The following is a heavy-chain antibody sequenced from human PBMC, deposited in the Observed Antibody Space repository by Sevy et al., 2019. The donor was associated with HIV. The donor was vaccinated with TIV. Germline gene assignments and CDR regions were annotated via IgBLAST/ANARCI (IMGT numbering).Heavy chain of an antibody. Sequence: GGSLRLSCAASGFTFSTYAMHWVRQAPGKGLEWVAVVSYDGSNEHYADSVKGRFIISRDKSKNTLYLQMNSLRAEDTAVYYCARDPDGYNRPYWGQGTLVTVSS. V-gene: IGHV3-30*03. CDR2: VSYDGSNE. J-gene: IGHJ4*02. CDR3: ARDPDGYNRPY. CDR1: GFTFSTYA. D-gene: IGHD5-12*01.